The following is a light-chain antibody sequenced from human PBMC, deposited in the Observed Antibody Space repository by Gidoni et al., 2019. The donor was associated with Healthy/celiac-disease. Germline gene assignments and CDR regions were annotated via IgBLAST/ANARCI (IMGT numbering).Light chain of an antibody. Sequence: AIRLTQSPSSFSASTGDRVTITCRASQGISSYLAWYQQKPGKAPKLLIYAASTLQSGVPSRFSGSGSGTDFTLTISCLQSEDFATYYCQQYYSYPQSFXXXTRXEIK. J-gene: IGKJ5*01. CDR2: AAS. CDR3: QQYYSYPQS. CDR1: QGISSY. V-gene: IGKV1-8*01.